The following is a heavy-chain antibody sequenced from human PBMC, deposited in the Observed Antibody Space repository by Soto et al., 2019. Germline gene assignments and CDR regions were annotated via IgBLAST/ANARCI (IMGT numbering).Heavy chain of an antibody. V-gene: IGHV1-69*13. D-gene: IGHD4-17*01. CDR1: GGTFSSYA. J-gene: IGHJ6*02. CDR2: IIPIFGTA. CDR3: ASYGDYALYYYYGMDV. Sequence: SVKVSCKASGGTFSSYAISWVRQAPGQGLEWMGGIIPIFGTANYAQKFQGRVTITADESTSTAYMELSSLRSEDTAVYYCASYGDYALYYYYGMDVWGQGTTVTVPS.